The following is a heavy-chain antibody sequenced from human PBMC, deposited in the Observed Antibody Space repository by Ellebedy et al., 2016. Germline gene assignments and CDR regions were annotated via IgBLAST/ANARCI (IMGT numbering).Heavy chain of an antibody. CDR2: IRGSGGST. D-gene: IGHD4-17*01. CDR1: GFTFSSYA. CDR3: AKDRYGDYVVYFDY. Sequence: GGSLRLSCAASGFTFSSYAMSWVRQAPGKGLEWVSAIRGSGGSTYYADSVKGRFTISRDNSKNTLSLQMNSLRAEDTAVYYCAKDRYGDYVVYFDYWGQGTLVTVSS. J-gene: IGHJ4*02. V-gene: IGHV3-23*01.